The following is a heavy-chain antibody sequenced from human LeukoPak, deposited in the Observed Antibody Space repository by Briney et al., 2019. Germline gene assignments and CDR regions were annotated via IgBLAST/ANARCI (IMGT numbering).Heavy chain of an antibody. Sequence: GVSLRLSCAASGFSLDDYGMSWVRQAPGKGLEWVSGINWNGGSTGYADSVKGRFTISRDNAKNSLYLQMNSLRAEDTALYYCARGQYYYDSSGYYTLGYWGQGTLVTVSS. CDR2: INWNGGST. V-gene: IGHV3-20*04. J-gene: IGHJ4*02. CDR1: GFSLDDYG. CDR3: ARGQYYYDSSGYYTLGY. D-gene: IGHD3-22*01.